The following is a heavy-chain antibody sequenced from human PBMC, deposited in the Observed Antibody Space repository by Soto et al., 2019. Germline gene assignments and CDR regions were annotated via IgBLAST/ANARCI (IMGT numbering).Heavy chain of an antibody. V-gene: IGHV4-39*01. Sequence: PSETLSLTCAVSGGSISSSSYYWGWIRQPPGKGLEWIGSIYYSGSTYYNPSLKSRVTISADTSKNQFSLKLSYVTAADTAVYNCASYYDYGDYYFDYWGQGTLVTVS. CDR3: ASYYDYGDYYFDY. J-gene: IGHJ4*02. CDR2: IYYSGST. D-gene: IGHD4-17*01. CDR1: GGSISSSSYY.